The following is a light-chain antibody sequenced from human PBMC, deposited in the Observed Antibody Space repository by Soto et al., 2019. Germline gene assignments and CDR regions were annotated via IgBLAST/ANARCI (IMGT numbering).Light chain of an antibody. CDR3: QQRSNWPS. J-gene: IGKJ3*01. CDR1: QSVSSY. CDR2: DAS. V-gene: IGKV3-11*01. Sequence: EIVLTQSPSTLSFSPVERATLSFRASQSVSSYLARYQQKPGQAPRLLIYDASNRATGIPARFSGSGSGTDFTLTISSLEPEDFAVYYCQQRSNWPSFGPGTKVDN.